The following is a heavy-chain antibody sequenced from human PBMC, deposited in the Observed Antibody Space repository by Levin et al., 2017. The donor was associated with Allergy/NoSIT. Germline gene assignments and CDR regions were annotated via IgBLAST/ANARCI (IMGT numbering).Heavy chain of an antibody. Sequence: LSLTCAASGFTFNSYGMHWVRQAPGKGLEWVAVISYDGSNRYYADSVKGRFTISRDNSKNTLYLQMNSLRAEDTAVYYCAKGWRHYGILAAFDYWGQGTLVTVSS. CDR1: GFTFNSYG. CDR3: AKGWRHYGILAAFDY. CDR2: ISYDGSNR. J-gene: IGHJ4*02. V-gene: IGHV3-30*18. D-gene: IGHD3-9*01.